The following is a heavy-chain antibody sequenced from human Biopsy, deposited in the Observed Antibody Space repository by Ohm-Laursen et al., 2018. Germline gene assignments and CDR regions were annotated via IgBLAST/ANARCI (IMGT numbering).Heavy chain of an antibody. J-gene: IGHJ4*02. CDR2: ISYTGNT. V-gene: IGHV4-59*11. Sequence: SETLSLTCTVSGGSFTGHYWSWIRQPPGQGLERIGHISYTGNTSYNASLKRRVTISVDTSRNHFSLRLSSLTAADPAVYYCARGSNDFGGLYFPRWGQGTLLTVSS. CDR1: GGSFTGHY. CDR3: ARGSNDFGGLYFPR. D-gene: IGHD4-23*01.